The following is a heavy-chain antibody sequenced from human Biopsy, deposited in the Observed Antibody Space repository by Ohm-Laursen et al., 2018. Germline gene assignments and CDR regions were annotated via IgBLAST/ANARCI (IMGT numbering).Heavy chain of an antibody. CDR2: VYYRGST. J-gene: IGHJ3*02. V-gene: IGHV4-59*08. CDR1: GGSISSYY. Sequence: SDTLSLTCTVSGGSISSYYWTWIRQPPGKGLEWIGDVYYRGSTNRNPSLKSRVTILVDTSKNQFSLKLNSVTAAETAVYYSGSTNINPTLKIQVTILLHTPKIQSSGSKICVTAADTAVYYCGRMEVVITHDAFDTWGQGTMVTVSS. D-gene: IGHD3-10*01. CDR3: GSTNINPTLKIQVTILLHTPKIQSSGSKICVTAADTAVYYCGRMEVVITHDAFDT.